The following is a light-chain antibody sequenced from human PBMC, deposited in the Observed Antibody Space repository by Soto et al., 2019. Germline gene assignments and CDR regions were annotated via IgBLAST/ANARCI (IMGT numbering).Light chain of an antibody. Sequence: QSVLTQPASVSGSPGQSITMSCAGASSDVGSYNLVSWYQQYPGKAPNLIIYEGNKRASGVSNRFSGSGSGNTASLTISGLQDEDAADYYCCSYTGSSTSFGGGTKLTVL. J-gene: IGLJ3*02. CDR2: EGN. CDR1: SSDVGSYNL. CDR3: CSYTGSSTS. V-gene: IGLV2-23*01.